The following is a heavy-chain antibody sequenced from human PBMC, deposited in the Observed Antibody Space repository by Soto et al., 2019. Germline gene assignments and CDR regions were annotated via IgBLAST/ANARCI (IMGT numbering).Heavy chain of an antibody. J-gene: IGHJ6*02. CDR2: IGTAGDT. V-gene: IGHV3-13*01. Sequence: GGSLRLSCAASGFTFSSYDMHWVRQATGKGLEWVSAIGTAGDTYYPGSVKGRFTISRENAKNSLYLQMNSLRAEDTAVYYCARAGFVYYYYGMDVWGQGTTVTVSS. CDR1: GFTFSSYD. CDR3: ARAGFVYYYYGMDV.